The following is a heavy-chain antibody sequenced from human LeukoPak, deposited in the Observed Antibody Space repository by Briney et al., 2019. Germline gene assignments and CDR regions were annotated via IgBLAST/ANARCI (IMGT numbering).Heavy chain of an antibody. D-gene: IGHD1-1*01. Sequence: GASVKVSCKASGYTFTGYYMHWVRQAPGQGLEWMGWINPNSGGTNYAQNFQGRVTMTRDTSISTAYMELSRLRSDDTAVYYCARPRGPPRDWNDMVYWGQGTLVTVPS. CDR1: GYTFTGYY. CDR3: ARPRGPPRDWNDMVY. J-gene: IGHJ4*02. CDR2: INPNSGGT. V-gene: IGHV1-2*02.